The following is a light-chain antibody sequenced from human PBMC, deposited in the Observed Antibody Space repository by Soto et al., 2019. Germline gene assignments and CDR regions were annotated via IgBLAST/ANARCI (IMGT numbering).Light chain of an antibody. J-gene: IGKJ2*01. CDR1: QSVSSY. CDR2: DAS. Sequence: EFVLTQSPATLSLSPGERATLSCRASQSVSSYLAWYQQKPGQAPRLLIYDASNRATGIPARFSGSGSGTDFTLTISSLEPEDLAVYYCQQRSNWPPVYTFGQGTKLEIK. V-gene: IGKV3-11*01. CDR3: QQRSNWPPVYT.